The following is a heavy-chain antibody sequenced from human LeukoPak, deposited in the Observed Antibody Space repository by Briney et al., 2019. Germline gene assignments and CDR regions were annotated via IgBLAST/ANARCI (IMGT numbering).Heavy chain of an antibody. Sequence: ASVKVSCKASGYTFSSYGISWVRQAPGQGLEWMGWMSAYNGNTNYAQMVQGRVTMTTDTSTSTAYMKVRSLRSDDTAMYYCARDVGDIVTIPAAISVPWGQGTLVTVSS. CDR1: GYTFSSYG. CDR3: ARDVGDIVTIPAAISVP. CDR2: MSAYNGNT. D-gene: IGHD2-2*01. V-gene: IGHV1-18*01. J-gene: IGHJ5*02.